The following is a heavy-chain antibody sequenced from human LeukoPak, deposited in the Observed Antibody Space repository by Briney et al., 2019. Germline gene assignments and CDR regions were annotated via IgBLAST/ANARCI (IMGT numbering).Heavy chain of an antibody. J-gene: IGHJ4*02. CDR2: ITSGGDRT. Sequence: GGSLRLSCAATGFTFTNYAVNWVRRAPEKGLEWVSSITSGGDRTTLGDSVRGRFTVSRGNSKNTVYLQMDSLRPEATDVSFGARAQRKSCTGVTTYPLDYWGQGTLVTVSS. V-gene: IGHV3-23*01. D-gene: IGHD2-8*02. CDR1: GFTFTNYA. CDR3: ARAQRKSCTGVTTYPLDY.